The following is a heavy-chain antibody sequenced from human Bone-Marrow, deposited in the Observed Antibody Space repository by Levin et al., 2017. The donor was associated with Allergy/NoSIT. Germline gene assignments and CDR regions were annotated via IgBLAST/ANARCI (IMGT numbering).Heavy chain of an antibody. CDR2: ISDRGVTT. CDR1: GFTFNNYA. V-gene: IGHV3-23*01. J-gene: IGHJ4*02. Sequence: GGSLRLSCAASGFTFNNYAMNWVRQAPGKGLEWVSSISDRGVTTYYADSVKGRFTISRDNSKNTLYLEVKNLRAEDTAVYYCAKDGERVITAGHFDYWGQGTLVTVSS. CDR3: AKDGERVITAGHFDY. D-gene: IGHD3-22*01.